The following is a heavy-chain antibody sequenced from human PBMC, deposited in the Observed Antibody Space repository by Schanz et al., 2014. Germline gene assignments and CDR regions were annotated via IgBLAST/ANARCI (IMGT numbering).Heavy chain of an antibody. CDR3: VRDAYLQIRGTVFDS. D-gene: IGHD1-1*01. Sequence: QVQLAESGGGVVQPGRSLRLSCAASGFIFNDYYMNWIRQAPGKGLEWLSYISRDGTTSYYADSVRGRFVISRDNAKSSLFLQMKGLRAEDTAVYYCVRDAYLQIRGTVFDSWGPGNLVTVSS. CDR2: ISRDGTTS. J-gene: IGHJ4*02. CDR1: GFIFNDYY. V-gene: IGHV3-11*01.